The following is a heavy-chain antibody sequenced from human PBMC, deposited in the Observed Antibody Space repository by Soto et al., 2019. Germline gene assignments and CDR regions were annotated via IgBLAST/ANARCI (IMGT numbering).Heavy chain of an antibody. J-gene: IGHJ4*02. CDR2: ITSSGSSI. CDR3: ARGSSVQGGVFDY. D-gene: IGHD6-19*01. CDR1: GFSISDYY. V-gene: IGHV3-11*01. Sequence: QVQLVESGGGLVKPGGSLRLSCAASGFSISDYYMSWIRQAPGKGLEWVSYITSSGSSIYYGDSVKGRFTLSRDNAKNSLYLQMNSLRAEDTAVYYCARGSSVQGGVFDYWGQGTLVTVSS.